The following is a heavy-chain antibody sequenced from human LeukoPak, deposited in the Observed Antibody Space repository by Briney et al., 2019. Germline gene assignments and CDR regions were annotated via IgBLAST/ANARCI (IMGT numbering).Heavy chain of an antibody. J-gene: IGHJ2*01. V-gene: IGHV4-59*01. D-gene: IGHD3-22*01. Sequence: ASETLSLTCTVSGGSISSYYWSWIRQPPGKGLEWIGYIYYSGSTNYNPSLKSRVTISVDTSKNQFSLKLSSVTAADTAVYYCARGYGNYDSSGSTDWYFDLWGRGTLVTVSS. CDR2: IYYSGST. CDR1: GGSISSYY. CDR3: ARGYGNYDSSGSTDWYFDL.